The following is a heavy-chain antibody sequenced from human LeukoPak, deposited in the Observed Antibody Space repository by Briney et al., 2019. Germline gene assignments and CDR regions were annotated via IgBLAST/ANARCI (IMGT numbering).Heavy chain of an antibody. CDR2: IIPIFGTA. D-gene: IGHD6-19*01. CDR3: ALASDSIAVAGSWFDP. J-gene: IGHJ5*02. V-gene: IGHV1-69*05. Sequence: SVKVSCKASGGTFSSCAISWVRQAPGQGLEWMGRIIPIFGTANYAQKFQGRVTITTDESTSTAYMELSSLRSEDTAVYYCALASDSIAVAGSWFDPWGQGTLVTVSS. CDR1: GGTFSSCA.